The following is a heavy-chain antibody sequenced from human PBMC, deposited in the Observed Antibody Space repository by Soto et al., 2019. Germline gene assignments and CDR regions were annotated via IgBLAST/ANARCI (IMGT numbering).Heavy chain of an antibody. V-gene: IGHV2-5*02. J-gene: IGHJ6*02. D-gene: IGHD2-21*02. Sequence: QITLRESGPPLVKLTQTLTLTCTFSGFSLSPGGVGVGWIRQPPGKALEWLALIYWDDAKRYSPSLKSRLTITKDTSKNQVVLTKTNMHPVDTATYYCAHSRCGGDCLQSYSSHYYYGVDVWCQGPTVTVSS. CDR3: AHSRCGGDCLQSYSSHYYYGVDV. CDR1: GFSLSPGGVG. CDR2: IYWDDAK.